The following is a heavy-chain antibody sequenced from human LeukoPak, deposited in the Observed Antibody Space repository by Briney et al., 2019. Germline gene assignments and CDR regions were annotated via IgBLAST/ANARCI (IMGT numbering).Heavy chain of an antibody. D-gene: IGHD3-22*01. V-gene: IGHV5-51*01. CDR2: IYPGDSDT. CDR3: ARPTVYYDSSGYYPYYFDY. CDR1: GYSFTSYW. Sequence: GESLKISCKGSGYSFTSYWVGWVRQMPGKGLEWMGIIYPGDSDTRYSPSFQGQVTISADKSINTAYLQWSSLKASDTAMYYCARPTVYYDSSGYYPYYFDYWGQGTLVTVSP. J-gene: IGHJ4*02.